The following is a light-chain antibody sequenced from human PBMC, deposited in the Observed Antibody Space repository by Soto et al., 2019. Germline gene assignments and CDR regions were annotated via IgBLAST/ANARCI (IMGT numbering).Light chain of an antibody. V-gene: IGKV3-20*01. Sequence: ELVLTQSPGTLSLSPGERATLSCRASQSVGSSYLAWYQQKPGQAPRLLIYGASSRATGIPDRFSGSGSSTDFTLTISILEPEESAVYYCQEYGSSRTFGQGTKVEIK. CDR2: GAS. CDR1: QSVGSSY. CDR3: QEYGSSRT. J-gene: IGKJ1*01.